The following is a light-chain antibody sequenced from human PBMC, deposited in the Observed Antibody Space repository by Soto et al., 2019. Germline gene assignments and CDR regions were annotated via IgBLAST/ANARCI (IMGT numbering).Light chain of an antibody. V-gene: IGKV3-20*01. Sequence: MVVDQGRGSMSKTKGERATLSCRASQSVRSNYLAWYQQKPGQAPRFLIYDASSRATGIPDRFSGSGSGKDFTLTISRLEPEDFAVYYCQQYGSTPLTFGGGTKVDIK. CDR3: QQYGSTPLT. CDR2: DAS. CDR1: QSVRSNY. J-gene: IGKJ4*01.